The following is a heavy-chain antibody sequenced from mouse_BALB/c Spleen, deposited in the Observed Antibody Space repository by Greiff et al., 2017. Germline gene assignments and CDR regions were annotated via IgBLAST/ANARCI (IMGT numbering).Heavy chain of an antibody. CDR2: IWAGGST. D-gene: IGHD2-10*02. CDR3: ARYGNSYAMDY. CDR1: GFSLTSYG. Sequence: VQGVESGPGLVAPSQSLSITCTVSGFSLTSYGVHWVRQPPGKGLEWLGVIWAGGSTNYNSALMSRLSISKDNSKSQVFLKMNSLQTDDTAMYYCARYGNSYAMDYWGQGTSVTVSS. V-gene: IGHV2-9*02. J-gene: IGHJ4*01.